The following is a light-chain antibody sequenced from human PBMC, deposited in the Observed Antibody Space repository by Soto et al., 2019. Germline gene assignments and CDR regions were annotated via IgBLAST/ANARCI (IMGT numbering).Light chain of an antibody. CDR1: QSINTW. V-gene: IGKV1-5*01. CDR2: DAS. J-gene: IGKJ2*01. Sequence: DIQMTQSPSTLSASVGDRVTITCRASQSINTWLAWFQQKPGKAPNLLIYDASNLKTGDPSRFSGSGSGTEFTLTISSLQPDDFATYYCQQYNDFLYTFGQGTKLEIK. CDR3: QQYNDFLYT.